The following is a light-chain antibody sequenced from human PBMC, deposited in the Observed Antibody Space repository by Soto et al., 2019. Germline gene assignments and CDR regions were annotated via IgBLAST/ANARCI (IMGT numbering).Light chain of an antibody. CDR1: SSNIGSNY. CDR2: RNS. Sequence: QSVLTQPPSASGTPGQRVTISCSGSSSNIGSNYAHWYQQLPGTAPKLLIYRNSQRPSGVPDRFTGSKSGTSASLAISGLRSEDEADYYCAAWDDSLSGVVFGGGTKLTAL. CDR3: AAWDDSLSGVV. V-gene: IGLV1-47*01. J-gene: IGLJ2*01.